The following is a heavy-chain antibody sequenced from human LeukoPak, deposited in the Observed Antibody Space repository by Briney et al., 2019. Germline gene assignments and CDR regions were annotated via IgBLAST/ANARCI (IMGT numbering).Heavy chain of an antibody. Sequence: PGGSLRLSCAASGFTFSSYAMSWVRQAPGKGLEWVSAISGSSDSTYYADSVKGRFTISRDNSKNTLSLQMNSLRAEDTAVYYCAKTHTSGWHRGGIDIWGQGTVVTVSS. D-gene: IGHD6-19*01. CDR1: GFTFSSYA. J-gene: IGHJ3*02. CDR2: ISGSSDST. CDR3: AKTHTSGWHRGGIDI. V-gene: IGHV3-23*01.